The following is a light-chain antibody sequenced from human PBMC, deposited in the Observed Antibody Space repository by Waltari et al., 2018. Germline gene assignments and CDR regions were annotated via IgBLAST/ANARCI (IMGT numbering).Light chain of an antibody. CDR3: AAWDDNLGGWV. Sequence: QSVLTQPPSASGTPGQRVTISCSGSSSNIGNNYLYWYQQLPGTAPKVLIYRNNQRPLGVPDRVSGSKSGTSASLAISGLRFEDEADYYCAAWDDNLGGWVFGGGTKVTVL. CDR2: RNN. J-gene: IGLJ3*02. CDR1: SSNIGNNY. V-gene: IGLV1-47*01.